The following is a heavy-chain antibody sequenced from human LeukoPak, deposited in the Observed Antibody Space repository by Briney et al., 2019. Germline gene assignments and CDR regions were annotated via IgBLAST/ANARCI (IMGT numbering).Heavy chain of an antibody. V-gene: IGHV3-30*02. CDR2: IRYDGSNK. Sequence: PGGSLRLSCAASGFTFSGYSMTWGRQAPGKGLEWVAFIRYDGSNKYYADSVKGRFTISRDNSKNTLYLQMNSLRAEDTAVYYRAKESGADWAVAGTGYFDYWGQGTLVTVSS. CDR3: AKESGADWAVAGTGYFDY. D-gene: IGHD6-19*01. CDR1: GFTFSGYS. J-gene: IGHJ4*02.